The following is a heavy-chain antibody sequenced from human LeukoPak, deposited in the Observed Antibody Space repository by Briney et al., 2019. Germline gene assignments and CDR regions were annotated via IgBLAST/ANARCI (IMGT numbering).Heavy chain of an antibody. Sequence: GGSLRLSCAASGFTFSTYWMHWVRQAPGKGLVWVSRLSPEGSSSIYADSVKGRFTVSRDNAKNTLYLQMNSLRAEDTAVYYCTRSPSLGGRYWGFDYWGQGALVTVSS. J-gene: IGHJ4*02. V-gene: IGHV3-74*01. CDR2: LSPEGSSS. CDR3: TRSPSLGGRYWGFDY. CDR1: GFTFSTYW. D-gene: IGHD1-26*01.